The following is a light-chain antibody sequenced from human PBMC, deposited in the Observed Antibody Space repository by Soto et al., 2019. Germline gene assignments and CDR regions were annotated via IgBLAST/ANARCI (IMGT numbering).Light chain of an antibody. CDR2: GAS. Sequence: DIQMTQSPSSLSASVGDRVTITCRSSQGISHYLAWYQQKPGKVPKLLIYGASTLQSGVPSRFSGSGSGTGFTLTISGLQPEDVATYYCQKYNSAPPLFGGGTRVEIK. J-gene: IGKJ4*01. V-gene: IGKV1-27*01. CDR1: QGISHY. CDR3: QKYNSAPPL.